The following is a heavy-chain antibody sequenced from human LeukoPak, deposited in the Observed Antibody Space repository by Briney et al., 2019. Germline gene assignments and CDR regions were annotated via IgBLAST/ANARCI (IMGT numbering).Heavy chain of an antibody. D-gene: IGHD2-15*01. CDR2: IKSKTDGGTT. CDR1: GFTFSNAW. Sequence: GGSLRLSCAASGFTFSNAWMSWVRQAPGKGLEWVGRIKSKTDGGTTDYAAPVKGRFTISRDDSKNTLYLQMNSLKTEDTAVYYCTTMVVAAIYYYYMDVWGKGTTVTVSS. J-gene: IGHJ6*03. V-gene: IGHV3-15*01. CDR3: TTMVVAAIYYYYMDV.